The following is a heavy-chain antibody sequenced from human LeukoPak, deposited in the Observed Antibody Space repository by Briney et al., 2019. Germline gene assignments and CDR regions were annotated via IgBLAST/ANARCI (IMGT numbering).Heavy chain of an antibody. CDR2: IYYSGST. CDR1: GGSISSSSSY. CDR3: ARDGPISGMDV. Sequence: SETLSLTCTVSGGSISSSSSYWGWIRQPPGKGLEWIGSIYYSGSTYYNPSLKSRVTISVDTSKNQFSLKLSSVTAADTAVYYCARDGPISGMDVWGKGTTVTVSS. D-gene: IGHD3-3*01. J-gene: IGHJ6*04. V-gene: IGHV4-39*07.